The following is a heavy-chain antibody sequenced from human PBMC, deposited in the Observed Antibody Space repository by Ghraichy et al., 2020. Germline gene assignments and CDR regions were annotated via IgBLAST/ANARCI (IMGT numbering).Heavy chain of an antibody. CDR3: AKSRYDYVWGNHRENGLDV. CDR2: ISDDGSQK. Sequence: GGSLRLSCAASGFTLSRQGIHWVRQAPGKGLEWVTVISDDGSQKYSEDSVKGRFIISRDDTKNLVYLQMNGLRVEDTAVYYCAKSRYDYVWGNHRENGLDVWGQGTTVTVSS. V-gene: IGHV3-33*06. D-gene: IGHD3-16*01. CDR1: GFTLSRQG. J-gene: IGHJ6*02.